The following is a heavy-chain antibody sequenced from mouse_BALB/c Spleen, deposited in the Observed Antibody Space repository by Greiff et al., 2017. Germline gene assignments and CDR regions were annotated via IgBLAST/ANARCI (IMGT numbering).Heavy chain of an antibody. CDR1: GFTFSNYT. J-gene: IGHJ2*01. D-gene: IGHD2-14*01. Sequence: EVHLVESGGGLVQPGGSLKLSCAASGFTFSNYTMSWVRQTPEKRLEWVAYISNGGGSTYYPDTVKGRFTISRDNAKNTLYLQMSSLKSEDTAMYYCARGQVRRRGYFDYWGQGTTLTVSS. CDR2: ISNGGGST. V-gene: IGHV5-12-2*01. CDR3: ARGQVRRRGYFDY.